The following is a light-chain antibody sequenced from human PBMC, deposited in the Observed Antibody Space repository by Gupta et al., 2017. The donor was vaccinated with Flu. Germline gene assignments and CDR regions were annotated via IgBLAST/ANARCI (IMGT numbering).Light chain of an antibody. J-gene: IGKJ4*01. Sequence: PSSLSASVGDTVTITCRASQTISRNSHWYQHKTEKAPHLLIFASSNLQSGVPSRFRGSSSGTEFKLAISRLQTENFATYSWEQWYSTPCPFG. CDR1: QTISRN. V-gene: IGKV1-39*01. CDR2: ASS. CDR3: EQWYSTPCP.